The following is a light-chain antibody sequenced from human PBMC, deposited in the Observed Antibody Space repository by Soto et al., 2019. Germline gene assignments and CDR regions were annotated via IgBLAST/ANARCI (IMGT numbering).Light chain of an antibody. CDR1: QSVSRY. CDR2: DAS. Sequence: VLTRSPATLSLSPGERATLYCRASQSVSRYLAWYQQKPGQAPTLLIYDASYRATGIPARFSGSGSGTDFTLTISSLAPEDFAVYYCQQRSNWITFGQGTRLEI. V-gene: IGKV3-11*01. J-gene: IGKJ5*01. CDR3: QQRSNWIT.